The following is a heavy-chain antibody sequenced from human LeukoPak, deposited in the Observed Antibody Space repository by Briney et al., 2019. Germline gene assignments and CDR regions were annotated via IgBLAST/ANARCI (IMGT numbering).Heavy chain of an antibody. V-gene: IGHV1-18*01. J-gene: IGHJ4*02. Sequence: ASVTVSFKSSGYTFTSYGISWVRQAPGQGLEWMGWISAYNGNTNYAQKLQGRVTMTTDTSTSTDYMELRSLRSDDTAVYYCAGDLRRGRGPYDYWGQGTLVTVSS. CDR3: AGDLRRGRGPYDY. CDR2: ISAYNGNT. CDR1: GYTFTSYG. D-gene: IGHD3-10*01.